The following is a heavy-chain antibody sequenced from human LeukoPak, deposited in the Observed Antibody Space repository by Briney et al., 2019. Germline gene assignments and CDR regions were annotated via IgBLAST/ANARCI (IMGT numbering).Heavy chain of an antibody. CDR1: GFTFSSYG. J-gene: IGHJ4*02. CDR3: ARGYGYDILTGYYMGLRY. D-gene: IGHD3-9*01. V-gene: IGHV3-33*01. Sequence: PGRSLRLSGAASGFTFSSYGMHWVRQAPGKGLEWVAVIWYDGSNKYYADSVKGRFTISRDNSKNTLYLQMNSLRAEDTAVYYCARGYGYDILTGYYMGLRYWGQGTLVTVSS. CDR2: IWYDGSNK.